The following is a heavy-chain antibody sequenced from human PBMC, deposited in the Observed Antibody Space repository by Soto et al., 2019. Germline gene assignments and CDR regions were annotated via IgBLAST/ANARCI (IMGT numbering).Heavy chain of an antibody. V-gene: IGHV4-39*01. Sequence: SETLSLTCSVSDGSMSSRSYYWGWMRQPPGKGLEWIASISYIGSTYHNPSLKSRVTISIDMSKNQFSLNLRSVTAADTAVYYCARHRGIAVARPDFWGQGTLVTVSS. J-gene: IGHJ4*02. D-gene: IGHD6-19*01. CDR1: DGSMSSRSYY. CDR2: ISYIGST. CDR3: ARHRGIAVARPDF.